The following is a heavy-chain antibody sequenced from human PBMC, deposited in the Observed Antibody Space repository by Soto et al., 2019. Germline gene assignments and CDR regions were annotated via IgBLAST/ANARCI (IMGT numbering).Heavy chain of an antibody. CDR3: AKAYDSSGYYFDY. Sequence: GGSLRLSCAASGFTFSSYAMSWVRQAPGKGLEWVSAISGSGGSTYYADSVKGRFTISRDNSKNTLYLQMNSLRAEATAVYYCAKAYDSSGYYFDYWGQGTLVTVSS. J-gene: IGHJ4*02. V-gene: IGHV3-23*01. CDR2: ISGSGGST. D-gene: IGHD3-22*01. CDR1: GFTFSSYA.